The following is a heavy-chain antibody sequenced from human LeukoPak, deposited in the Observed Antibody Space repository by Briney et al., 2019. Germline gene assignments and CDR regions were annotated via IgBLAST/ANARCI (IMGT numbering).Heavy chain of an antibody. CDR3: ARQPSTVTNWFDP. CDR1: RGSISTYY. Sequence: PSETLSLTCTISRGSISTYYWSWIRQPPGKGLEWIGYISTSGSTNYNPSLKSRVTISVDTSKNQFSLNLNSVTAADTAVYYCARQPSTVTNWFDPWGQGTLVTVSS. V-gene: IGHV4-4*09. J-gene: IGHJ5*02. CDR2: ISTSGST. D-gene: IGHD4-17*01.